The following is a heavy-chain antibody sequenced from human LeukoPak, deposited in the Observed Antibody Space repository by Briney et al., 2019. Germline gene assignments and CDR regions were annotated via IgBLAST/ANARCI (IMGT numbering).Heavy chain of an antibody. V-gene: IGHV3-30*18. D-gene: IGHD6-25*01. Sequence: QPGRSLRLSCAASGFTFSSYGMHWVCQAPGKGLEWVAVISYDGSNKYYADSVKGRFTISRDNSKNTLYLQMNSLRAEDTAVYYCAKTSSGRGAFDYWGQGTLVTVSS. J-gene: IGHJ4*02. CDR1: GFTFSSYG. CDR2: ISYDGSNK. CDR3: AKTSSGRGAFDY.